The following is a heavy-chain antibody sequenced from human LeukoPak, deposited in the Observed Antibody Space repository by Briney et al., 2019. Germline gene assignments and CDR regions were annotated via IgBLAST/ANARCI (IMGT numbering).Heavy chain of an antibody. V-gene: IGHV4-59*01. J-gene: IGHJ6*02. CDR1: GGSISSYY. CDR3: ARDRTGTTNYYYYGMDV. D-gene: IGHD1-7*01. CDR2: IYYSGST. Sequence: PSETLSLTCTVSGGSISSYYWSWIRQPPGKGLEWIGYIYYSGSTNYNPSLKSRVTISVDTSKNQFSLKLCSVTAADTAVYYCARDRTGTTNYYYYGMDVWGQGTTVTVSS.